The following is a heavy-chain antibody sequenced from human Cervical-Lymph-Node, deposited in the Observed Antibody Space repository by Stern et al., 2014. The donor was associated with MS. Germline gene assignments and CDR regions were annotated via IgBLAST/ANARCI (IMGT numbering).Heavy chain of an antibody. CDR3: TRGDGDNYGFDY. D-gene: IGHD5-24*01. CDR1: GYTFTGYY. J-gene: IGHJ4*02. CDR2: NNPNSGGT. V-gene: IGHV1-2*06. Sequence: DQLVQSGAEVKKPGASVKVSCKASGYTFTGYYMHWVRQAPGQGLEWMGRNNPNSGGTNYAQKFKGRVTMTRDTSISTAYMELSSLRSDDTAVYYCTRGDGDNYGFDYWGQGTLVTVPS.